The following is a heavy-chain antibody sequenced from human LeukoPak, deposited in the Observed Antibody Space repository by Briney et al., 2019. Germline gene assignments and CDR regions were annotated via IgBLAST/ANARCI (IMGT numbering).Heavy chain of an antibody. J-gene: IGHJ6*03. Sequence: ASVKVSCKASGYTFTSYYMHWVRQAPGQGLEWMGIINPSGGSTSYAQKFQGRVTMTRDTSTSTVYMELSSLRFEDTAVYYCARSYCSGGSCYYYYYMDVWGKGTTVTISS. CDR2: INPSGGST. CDR3: ARSYCSGGSCYYYYYMDV. V-gene: IGHV1-46*01. D-gene: IGHD2-15*01. CDR1: GYTFTSYY.